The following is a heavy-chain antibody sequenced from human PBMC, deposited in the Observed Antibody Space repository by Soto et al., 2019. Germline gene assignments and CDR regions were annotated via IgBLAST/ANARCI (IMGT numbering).Heavy chain of an antibody. Sequence: QVQLVQSGAEVKKPGASVKVSCKASGYTFTSYGISWVRQAPGQGLEWMGWISAYNGNTNYAQKLQGRVTMTTDTPTRAAYMELRSLRSDDTAVYSCARYCSGGSCYRSRTDYWGQGTLVTVSS. CDR1: GYTFTSYG. CDR2: ISAYNGNT. V-gene: IGHV1-18*01. D-gene: IGHD2-15*01. J-gene: IGHJ4*02. CDR3: ARYCSGGSCYRSRTDY.